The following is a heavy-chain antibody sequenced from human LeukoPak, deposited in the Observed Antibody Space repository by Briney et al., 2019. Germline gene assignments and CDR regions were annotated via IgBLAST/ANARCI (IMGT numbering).Heavy chain of an antibody. D-gene: IGHD1-26*01. V-gene: IGHV3-74*01. J-gene: IGHJ4*02. CDR2: INRDGSSR. CDR1: GFTFSSYW. Sequence: SGGSLRLSCAASGFTFSSYWMTWVRQAPGKGLVWVSRINRDGSSRSYADSVEGRFTISRDNAKNTLFLQMNSLRVDDTAMYYCTREVSGSSYFDYWGQGTLVTVSS. CDR3: TREVSGSSYFDY.